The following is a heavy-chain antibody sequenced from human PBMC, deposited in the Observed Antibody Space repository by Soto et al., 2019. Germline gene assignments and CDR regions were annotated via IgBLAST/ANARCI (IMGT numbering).Heavy chain of an antibody. CDR3: AKDLGSGYRFDY. D-gene: IGHD3-9*01. J-gene: IGHJ4*02. V-gene: IGHV1-18*01. CDR2: IQTDNEHA. CDR1: GYTFLKYG. Sequence: QVQLVQSGPEVKKPGASVKVACKASGYTFLKYGINWVRQAPGQGLEWMGGIQTDNEHASFAQKFEGRVTMTTDTSTITVYMELRDLSSDDTAVYYCAKDLGSGYRFDYWGQGTPVTVSS.